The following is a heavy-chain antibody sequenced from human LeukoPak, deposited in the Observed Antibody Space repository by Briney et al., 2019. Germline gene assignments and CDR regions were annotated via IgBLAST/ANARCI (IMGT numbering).Heavy chain of an antibody. V-gene: IGHV3-7*01. Sequence: QPGGSLRLSCAASGFTFSSYWMSWVRQAPGKGLEWVANIKQDGSEKYYVDSVKGRFTISRDNAKNSLYLQMNSLRAEDTAVYYCARGPYYYDSSSYWNWFDPWGQGTLVTVSS. CDR1: GFTFSSYW. D-gene: IGHD3-22*01. CDR3: ARGPYYYDSSSYWNWFDP. CDR2: IKQDGSEK. J-gene: IGHJ5*02.